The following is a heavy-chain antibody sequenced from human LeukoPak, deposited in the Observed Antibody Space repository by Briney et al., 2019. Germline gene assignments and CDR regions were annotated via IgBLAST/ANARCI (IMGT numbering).Heavy chain of an antibody. CDR2: IYYSGST. D-gene: IGHD3-22*01. CDR1: GGSISSYY. CDR3: ARAYDSSGYLRGPFDY. J-gene: IGHJ4*02. Sequence: SETLSLTCTVSGGSISSYYWNWIRQHPGKGLEWIRYIYYSGSTYCNPSLKSRVTISVDTSKNQFSLKLSSVTAADTAVYYCARAYDSSGYLRGPFDYWGQGTLVTVSS. V-gene: IGHV4-59*06.